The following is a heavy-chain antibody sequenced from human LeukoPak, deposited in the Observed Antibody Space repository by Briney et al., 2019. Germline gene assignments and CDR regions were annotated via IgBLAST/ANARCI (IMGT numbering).Heavy chain of an antibody. D-gene: IGHD3-16*01. V-gene: IGHV4-34*01. CDR2: INHSGST. CDR3: ARDLGSYYGMDV. CDR1: GGSFSGYY. Sequence: ASETLSLTCAVYGGSFSGYYWSWIRQPPGKGLEWIGEINHSGSTNSNPSLKSRVTISVDTSKNQFSLKLSSVTAADTAVYYCARDLGSYYGMDVWGQGTTVTVSS. J-gene: IGHJ6*02.